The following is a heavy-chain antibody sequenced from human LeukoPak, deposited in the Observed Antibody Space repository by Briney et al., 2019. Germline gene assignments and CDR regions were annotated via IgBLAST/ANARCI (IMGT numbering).Heavy chain of an antibody. J-gene: IGHJ2*01. V-gene: IGHV1-8*01. CDR2: MNPNSGNT. Sequence: ASVTVSCKSSGYTFTSYDINWVRQATAQGLEWVGWMNPNSGNTGYAQKFQGRVTMTSNTSISTAYMELSSLRSEDTAVYYCARNQYQLLYDHWYFDLWGRGTLVTVSS. CDR1: GYTFTSYD. D-gene: IGHD2-2*02. CDR3: ARNQYQLLYDHWYFDL.